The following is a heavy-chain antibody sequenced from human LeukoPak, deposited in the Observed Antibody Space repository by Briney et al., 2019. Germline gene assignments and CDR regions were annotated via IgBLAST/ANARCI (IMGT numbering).Heavy chain of an antibody. CDR2: INPSSGGT. CDR1: GYTFTGYY. Sequence: GASVKVSCKASGYTFTGYYMHWVRQAPGQGLEWMGGINPSSGGTNYAQKFQGRVTMTRDTSISTAYMELSRLRSDDTAVYYCLRDIAARGGYYGMDVWGQGTTVTVSS. J-gene: IGHJ6*02. CDR3: LRDIAARGGYYGMDV. D-gene: IGHD6-6*01. V-gene: IGHV1-2*02.